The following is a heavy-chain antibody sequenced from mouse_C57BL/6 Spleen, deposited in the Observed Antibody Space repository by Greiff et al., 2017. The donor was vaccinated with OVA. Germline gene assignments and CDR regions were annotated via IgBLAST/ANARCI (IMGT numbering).Heavy chain of an antibody. J-gene: IGHJ3*01. CDR1: GYAFTNYL. CDR3: ARKGGNPFAY. D-gene: IGHD2-1*01. CDR2: INPGSGGT. Sequence: VKLQESGAELVRPGTSVKVSCKASGYAFTNYLIEWVKQRPGQGLEWIGVINPGSGGTNYNEKFKGKATLTADKSSSTAYMQLSSLTSEDSAVYFCARKGGNPFAYWGQGTLVTVSA. V-gene: IGHV1-54*01.